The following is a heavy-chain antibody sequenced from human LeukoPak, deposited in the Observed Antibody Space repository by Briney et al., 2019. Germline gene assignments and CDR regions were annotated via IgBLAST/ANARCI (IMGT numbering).Heavy chain of an antibody. D-gene: IGHD6-19*01. CDR1: GFTFSSYP. Sequence: GGSLRLSCAASGFTFSSYPMNWVRQAPGKGLEWVSSISGSSTFIYYADSVKGRFTISRNNSKNTLYLEMNSLRVEDTAIYYCAKWGGDSGAEQWLVLDYWGQGTLVTVSS. J-gene: IGHJ4*02. CDR2: ISGSSTFI. CDR3: AKWGGDSGAEQWLVLDY. V-gene: IGHV3-21*04.